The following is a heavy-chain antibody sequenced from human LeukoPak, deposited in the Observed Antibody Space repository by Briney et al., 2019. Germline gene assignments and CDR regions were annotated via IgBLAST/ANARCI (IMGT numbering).Heavy chain of an antibody. J-gene: IGHJ4*02. CDR2: INPHNGDT. CDR3: ATVRDIVVGGGPYYFDY. D-gene: IGHD2-15*01. Sequence: ASVKVSCKASGYTFTGYYLHWVRQAPGQGLEWMGWINPHNGDTSYAQKFQGRVTMTRDTSITTAYMELSRLKSDDTAVYYCATVRDIVVGGGPYYFDYWGQGTLVTVSS. CDR1: GYTFTGYY. V-gene: IGHV1-2*02.